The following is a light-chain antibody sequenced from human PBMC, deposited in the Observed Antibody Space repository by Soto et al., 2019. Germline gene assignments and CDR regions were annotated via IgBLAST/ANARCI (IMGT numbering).Light chain of an antibody. CDR3: QQYGSSPWT. Sequence: EIVLTQSPGTLSLSPGERATLSCRASQSVSSSYLVWHQQKPGQAPRLLIHAASRRATGIPDRFSDSGSGTDFTLTISRLEPEDFAVYYCQQYGSSPWTFGQGTKVDIK. J-gene: IGKJ1*01. CDR1: QSVSSSY. V-gene: IGKV3-20*01. CDR2: AAS.